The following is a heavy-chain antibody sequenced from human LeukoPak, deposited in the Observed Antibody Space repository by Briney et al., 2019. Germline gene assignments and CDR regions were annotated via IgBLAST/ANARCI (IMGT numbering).Heavy chain of an antibody. V-gene: IGHV4-39*01. CDR3: ARHTLSDDIDY. D-gene: IGHD5/OR15-5a*01. CDR1: GGSISSSSYY. J-gene: IGHJ4*02. Sequence: SETLSLTCTVSGGSISSSSYYWGWIRQPPGKGLEWIGTMYYSGSSYYNPSLKSRVTISIDRSKNQFSLNLSSVTAADTAVYYCARHTLSDDIDYWGQGTLVTVSS. CDR2: MYYSGSS.